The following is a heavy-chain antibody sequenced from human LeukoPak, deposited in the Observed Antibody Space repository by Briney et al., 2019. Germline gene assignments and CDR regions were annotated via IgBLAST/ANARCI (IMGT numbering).Heavy chain of an antibody. V-gene: IGHV3-23*01. CDR1: GFSFSSYA. Sequence: GGSLRLSCAASGFSFSSYAMSWVRQAPGEGLEWVSGISGSGGSTYYADSVKGRFTISRDNSKNTLYLQMNSLRAEDTAVYYCAKDLSLAAGGFFDYWGQGTLVTVSS. CDR2: ISGSGGST. CDR3: AKDLSLAAGGFFDY. D-gene: IGHD2/OR15-2a*01. J-gene: IGHJ4*02.